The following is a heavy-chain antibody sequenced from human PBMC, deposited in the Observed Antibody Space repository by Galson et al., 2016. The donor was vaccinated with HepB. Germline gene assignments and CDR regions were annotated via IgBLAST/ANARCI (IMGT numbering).Heavy chain of an antibody. D-gene: IGHD6-13*01. CDR3: ARFFTRVAAAGYDAFDV. CDR2: IDWNDDK. Sequence: TLTLTCTFSGFSLPSSGMCVSWIRQPPGKALEWLALIDWNDDKSYNTSLRTRLTISKDTSKNQVILTLTSADPLDTATYYCARFFTRVAAAGYDAFDVWGQGTVVTVSS. V-gene: IGHV2-70*13. CDR1: GFSLPSSGMC. J-gene: IGHJ3*01.